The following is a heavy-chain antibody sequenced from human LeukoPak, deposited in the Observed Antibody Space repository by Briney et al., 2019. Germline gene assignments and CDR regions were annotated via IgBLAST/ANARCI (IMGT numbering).Heavy chain of an antibody. V-gene: IGHV1-18*01. D-gene: IGHD2-2*02. J-gene: IGHJ4*02. Sequence: ASVDVSCKASVYTFTSYGISWVRQAPGQGLEWMGWISIDDGKTLYAQKFQGRVTMTTDTSTSTAYMELRSLRSDDTAVYYCARGVRENRSWYTVHFDYWGQGTLVTVSS. CDR3: ARGVRENRSWYTVHFDY. CDR2: ISIDDGKT. CDR1: VYTFTSYG.